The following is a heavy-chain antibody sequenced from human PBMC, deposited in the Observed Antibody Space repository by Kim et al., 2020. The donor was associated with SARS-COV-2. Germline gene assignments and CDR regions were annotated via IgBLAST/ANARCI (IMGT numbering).Heavy chain of an antibody. CDR3: ARQPYYDFWSGYY. V-gene: IGHV5-51*01. J-gene: IGHJ4*02. CDR2: IYPGDSDT. Sequence: GESLKISCKGSGYSLTSYWIGWVRQMPGKGLEWMGIIYPGDSDTRYSPSFQGQVTISADKSISTAYLQWSSLKASDTAMYYCARQPYYDFWSGYYWGQGTLVTVSS. D-gene: IGHD3-3*01. CDR1: GYSLTSYW.